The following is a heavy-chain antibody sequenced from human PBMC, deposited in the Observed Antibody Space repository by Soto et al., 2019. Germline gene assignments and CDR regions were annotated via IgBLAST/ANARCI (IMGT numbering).Heavy chain of an antibody. CDR3: AKGGMATMTYNWFDH. Sequence: PXGSLRLSCSSSGCTFSSYAMSWVRQAPGKGLDWVLAIRGSGGSTYYADSVKGRFTISRDKSKNTLYLQMNSLRAEDTAVYYCAKGGMATMTYNWFDHWGQGTLVTVYS. V-gene: IGHV3-23*01. CDR1: GCTFSSYA. J-gene: IGHJ5*02. D-gene: IGHD5-12*01. CDR2: IRGSGGST.